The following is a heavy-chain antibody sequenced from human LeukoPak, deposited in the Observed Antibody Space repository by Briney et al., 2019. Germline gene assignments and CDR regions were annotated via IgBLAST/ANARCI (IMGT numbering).Heavy chain of an antibody. CDR3: AKDDIVVVVAPFDY. Sequence: GRSLRLSCAASGFTFSSYAMSWVRQAPGKGLEWVSAISGSGGSTYYADSVKGRFTISRDNSKNTLYLQMNSLRAEDTAVYYCAKDDIVVVVAPFDYWGQGTLVTVSS. J-gene: IGHJ4*02. V-gene: IGHV3-23*01. CDR1: GFTFSSYA. CDR2: ISGSGGST. D-gene: IGHD2-15*01.